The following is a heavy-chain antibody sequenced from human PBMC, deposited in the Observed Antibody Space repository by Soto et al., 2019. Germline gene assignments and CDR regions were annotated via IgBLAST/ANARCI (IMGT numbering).Heavy chain of an antibody. V-gene: IGHV3-53*01. J-gene: IGHJ4*02. Sequence: PXVSLRLSCAASGFTFSSNDMSWVGQAPGKGLEWVSVIYSGGSTYYADSVKGRFTISRDNSKNTLYLQMDSLRAEDTAVYYCERSSGGDLYYFDYWGQGTLVTVSS. D-gene: IGHD2-21*02. CDR1: GFTFSSND. CDR2: IYSGGST. CDR3: ERSSGGDLYYFDY.